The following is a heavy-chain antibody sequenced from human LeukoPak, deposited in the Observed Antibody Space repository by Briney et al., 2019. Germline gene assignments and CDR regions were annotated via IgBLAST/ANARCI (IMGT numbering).Heavy chain of an antibody. Sequence: PGGSLRLSCAASGFTFSSYVMHWVRQAPGKGLEWVAVISYDGSNKDYADSVKGRFTISRDNSKNTLYLQMNSLRAEDTAVYYCARGAIVGANFDYWGQGTLVTVSS. J-gene: IGHJ4*02. V-gene: IGHV3-30-3*01. CDR3: ARGAIVGANFDY. CDR2: ISYDGSNK. D-gene: IGHD1-26*01. CDR1: GFTFSSYV.